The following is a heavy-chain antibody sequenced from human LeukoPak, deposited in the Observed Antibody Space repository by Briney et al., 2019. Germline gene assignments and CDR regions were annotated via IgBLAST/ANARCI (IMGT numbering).Heavy chain of an antibody. CDR3: AKTLPHIVVVTAIDY. CDR1: GFTFSSYA. J-gene: IGHJ4*02. D-gene: IGHD2-21*02. V-gene: IGHV3-23*01. Sequence: PGGSLRLSCAASGFTFSSYAMSWVRQAPGRGLEWVSAISGSGGSTYYADSVKGRFTIPRDNSKNTLYLQMNSLRAEDTAVYYCAKTLPHIVVVTAIDYWGQGTLVTVSS. CDR2: ISGSGGST.